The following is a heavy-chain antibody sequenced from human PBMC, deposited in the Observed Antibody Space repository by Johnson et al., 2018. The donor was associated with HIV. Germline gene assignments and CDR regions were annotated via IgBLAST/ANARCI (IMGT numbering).Heavy chain of an antibody. V-gene: IGHV3-30*03. D-gene: IGHD6-13*01. CDR3: ATYSSSWYKGGYAFDI. J-gene: IGHJ3*02. Sequence: QVQLVESGGGVVQPGRSLRLSCAASGFTFSTYGMHWVRQAPGKGLEWVAVISHDGSNKYYVDSVKGRFTISRDNSKNSLYLQMNSLRAEDTAVYYCATYSSSWYKGGYAFDIWGQGTMVTVSS. CDR1: GFTFSTYG. CDR2: ISHDGSNK.